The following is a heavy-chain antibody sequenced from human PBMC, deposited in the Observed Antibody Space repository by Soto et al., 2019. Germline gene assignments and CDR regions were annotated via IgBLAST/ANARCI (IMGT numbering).Heavy chain of an antibody. CDR1: GGSIRSGSYY. Sequence: PSETLSLTCIVSGGSIRSGSYYWGWIRQPPGKGLEWVANIKQDGSEKYYVDSVKGRFTISRDNAKNSLYLQMNSLRAEDTAVYYCARERYPFFDCWGQGTLVTVSS. CDR2: IKQDGSEK. D-gene: IGHD3-9*01. V-gene: IGHV3-7*01. CDR3: ARERYPFFDC. J-gene: IGHJ4*02.